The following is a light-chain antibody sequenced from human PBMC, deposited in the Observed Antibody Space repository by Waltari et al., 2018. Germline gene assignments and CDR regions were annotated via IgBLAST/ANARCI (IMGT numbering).Light chain of an antibody. CDR2: GAS. Sequence: EIVLTQSPGTLSLSPGESATLSCRTSQSVTRALAWYQQKPGQAPRRLIYGASNRATGIPDGFSGSGSGTDFSLTISSLEPEDFAVYYCQHYLRLPVTFGQGTKVEVK. V-gene: IGKV3-20*01. CDR1: QSVTRA. CDR3: QHYLRLPVT. J-gene: IGKJ1*01.